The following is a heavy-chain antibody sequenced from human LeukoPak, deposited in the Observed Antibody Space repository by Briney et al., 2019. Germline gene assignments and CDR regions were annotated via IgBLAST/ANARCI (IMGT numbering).Heavy chain of an antibody. CDR2: IIPIFGTA. CDR3: ARGGSRYGGNPGLLFY. Sequence: SVKVSCKASGGTFSSYAISWVRQAPGQGLEWMGGIIPIFGTANYAQKFQGRVTITADKSTSTAYMELSRLRSDDTAVYYCARGGSRYGGNPGLLFYWGQGTLVTVSS. D-gene: IGHD4-23*01. CDR1: GGTFSSYA. V-gene: IGHV1-69*06. J-gene: IGHJ4*02.